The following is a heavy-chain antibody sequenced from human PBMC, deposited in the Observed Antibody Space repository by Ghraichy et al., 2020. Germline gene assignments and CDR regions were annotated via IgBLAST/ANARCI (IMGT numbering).Heavy chain of an antibody. CDR2: ITTNGLFK. D-gene: IGHD5-24*01. J-gene: IGHJ6*02. Sequence: GGSLRLSCAASGFNLNTYTFNWVRQAPGKGLEWISYITTNGLFKYYADSVKGRFTISRDNANNSLYLQMDSLRDEDTAVYYCARERLSELGYNMESFYFGLDVWGQGTTVTVSS. V-gene: IGHV3-48*02. CDR1: GFNLNTYT. CDR3: ARERLSELGYNMESFYFGLDV.